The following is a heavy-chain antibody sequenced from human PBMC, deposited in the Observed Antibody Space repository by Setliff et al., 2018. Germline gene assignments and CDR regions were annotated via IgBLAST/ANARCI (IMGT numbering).Heavy chain of an antibody. D-gene: IGHD3-22*01. CDR1: GFTFSNYG. Sequence: GGSLRLSCVTSGFTFSNYGMTWVRRAPGKGLEWISCVSTSSTIIYYADSVKDRFTISRDNANHSLHLQMNSLRAEDTAVYFCARLALTGYDTSGYYYALDYYYYMDVWGKGTTVTVSS. CDR3: ARLALTGYDTSGYYYALDYYYYMDV. CDR2: VSTSSTII. J-gene: IGHJ6*03. V-gene: IGHV3-48*01.